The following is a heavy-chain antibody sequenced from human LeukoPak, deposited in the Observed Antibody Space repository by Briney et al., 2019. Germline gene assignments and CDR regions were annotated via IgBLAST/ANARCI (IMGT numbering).Heavy chain of an antibody. V-gene: IGHV4-59*01. CDR1: GGSISSYY. CDR2: IYYSGST. J-gene: IGHJ4*02. D-gene: IGHD2-15*01. CDR3: ARLGYCSGGSCYYLDY. Sequence: SETLSLTCTVSGGSISSYYWSWIRQPPGKGLEWIGYIYYSGSTSYNPSLKSRVTISVDTSKNQFSLKLSSVTAADTAVYYCARLGYCSGGSCYYLDYWGQGTLVTVSS.